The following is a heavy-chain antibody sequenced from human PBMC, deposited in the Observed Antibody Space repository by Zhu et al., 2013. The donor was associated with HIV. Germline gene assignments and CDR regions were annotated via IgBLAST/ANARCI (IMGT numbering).Heavy chain of an antibody. Sequence: QDRLVQSGSEVKKPGASVKVSCKASGYIFSNYGISWVRQAPGQGLEWLGSILPALASTKYGRNFQGRVSFTADTSQNTVYMELTNLKPDDTAVFYCARGGGHVVVAVGTFDVWGQGHRSPCLQ. J-gene: IGHJ3*01. CDR3: ARGGGHVVVAVGTFDV. V-gene: IGHV1-18*01. CDR2: ILPALAST. CDR1: GYIFSNYG. D-gene: IGHD2-15*01.